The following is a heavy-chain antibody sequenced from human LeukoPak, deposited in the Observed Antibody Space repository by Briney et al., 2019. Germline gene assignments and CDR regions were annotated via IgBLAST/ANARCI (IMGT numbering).Heavy chain of an antibody. CDR2: ISWNSGSI. J-gene: IGHJ5*02. Sequence: GGSLRLSCAASGFTFDDYAMHWVRQAPGKGLEWVSGISWNSGSIGYADSVKGRFTISRDNAKNSLYLQMNSLRAEDTALYYCAKGQYSSSTCWFDPWGQGTLVTVSS. CDR1: GFTFDDYA. V-gene: IGHV3-9*01. CDR3: AKGQYSSSTCWFDP. D-gene: IGHD6-13*01.